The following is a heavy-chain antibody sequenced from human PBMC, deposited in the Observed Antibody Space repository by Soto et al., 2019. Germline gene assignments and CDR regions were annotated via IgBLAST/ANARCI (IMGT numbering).Heavy chain of an antibody. D-gene: IGHD3-16*01. J-gene: IGHJ4*02. Sequence: EVQLVESGGGLVQPGGSLRLSCVASGFTFNYYWMHLVRQAPGEGLMWVSRLQTDGSHPDYADSVKGRFTISSDNAKNMLDRQMNSLRAVDTAVYYCARGGDPDYWGQGTLVTVSS. CDR1: GFTFNYYW. V-gene: IGHV3-74*01. CDR3: ARGGDPDY. CDR2: LQTDGSHP.